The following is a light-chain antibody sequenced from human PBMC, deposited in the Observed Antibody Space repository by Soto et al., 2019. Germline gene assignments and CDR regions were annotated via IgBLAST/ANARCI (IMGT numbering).Light chain of an antibody. V-gene: IGLV1-40*01. CDR3: QSYDSSLSAWV. CDR1: SSNIGAPYD. Sequence: QSALTQPPSVSGAPGQRVTISCTGSSSNIGAPYDVHWYQQLPGTAPKLLIYGNGNRPSGVPDRFSGSKSGTSASLAITGLQAEDEADYYCQSYDSSLSAWVFGGGTQLTVL. J-gene: IGLJ3*02. CDR2: GNG.